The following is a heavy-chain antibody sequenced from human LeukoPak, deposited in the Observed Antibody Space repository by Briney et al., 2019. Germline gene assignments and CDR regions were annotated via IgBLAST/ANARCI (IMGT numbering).Heavy chain of an antibody. V-gene: IGHV1-2*02. CDR2: INPNSGGT. CDR3: ARGMGVLVPAATWFDP. D-gene: IGHD2-2*01. CDR1: GYTFIAYY. J-gene: IGHJ5*02. Sequence: GASVTVSCKASGYTFIAYYMHWVRQAPGQGLEWMGWINPNSGGTNYAQKFQGRVTMTRDTSISTAYMDLSRLRSDDTAVYYCARGMGVLVPAATWFDPWGQGTLVTVSS.